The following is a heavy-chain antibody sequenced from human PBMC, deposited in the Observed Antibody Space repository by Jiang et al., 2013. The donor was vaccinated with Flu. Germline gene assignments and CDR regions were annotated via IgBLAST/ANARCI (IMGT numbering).Heavy chain of an antibody. J-gene: IGHJ5*02. CDR1: GYTFTSYY. CDR3: HVTIEPPVTSSGWFGP. Sequence: GAEVKKPGASVKVSCKASGYTFTSYYMHWVRQAPGQGLEWMGIINPSGGSTSYAQKFQGRITMTRDTSTSTVYMELSSLRSEDTAVYYCHVTIEPPVTSSGWFGPWGQGTLVTVSS. V-gene: IGHV1-46*01. D-gene: IGHD1-14*01. CDR2: INPSGGST.